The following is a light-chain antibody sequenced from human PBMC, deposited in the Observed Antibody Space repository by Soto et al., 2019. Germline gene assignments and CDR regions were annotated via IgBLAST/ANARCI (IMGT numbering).Light chain of an antibody. CDR1: QTVSNQ. V-gene: IGKV3-11*01. CDR2: DAS. J-gene: IGKJ1*01. CDR3: QQYNDWPT. Sequence: VFAHSPVTLSLSPGERATLSFRARQTVSNQLAWYQQKPGQAPRLLIYDASRRVTGIPARFSGSGSGTEFTLTINSLQSEDFVVYFCQQYNDWPTFGQGTKADI.